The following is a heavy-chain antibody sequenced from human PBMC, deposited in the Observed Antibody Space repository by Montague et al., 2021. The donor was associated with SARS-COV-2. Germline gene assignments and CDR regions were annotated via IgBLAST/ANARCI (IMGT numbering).Heavy chain of an antibody. CDR2: IYYSGST. D-gene: IGHD3-10*01. CDR1: GGSISSSSYY. CDR3: ARDLAGYYGSGSYGGMDV. J-gene: IGHJ6*02. Sequence: SETLSLTCTVSGGSISSSSYYWGWIRQPPGKGLEWIGSIYYSGSTYYNPSLKSRVTISVDTSKNQFPLKLSSMTAADTAVYYCARDLAGYYGSGSYGGMDVWGQGTTVTVSS. V-gene: IGHV4-39*06.